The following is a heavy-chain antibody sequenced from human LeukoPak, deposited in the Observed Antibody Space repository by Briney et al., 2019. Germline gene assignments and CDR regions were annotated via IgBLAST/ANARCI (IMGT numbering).Heavy chain of an antibody. Sequence: GGPLRLSFAASGFTFSDYYMSWIRPAPGKGLEWVSYTSSSGSTIYYADSVKGRFTISRDNAKNSLYLQMNSLRAEDTAVYYCARDPFDFWSGYVTDYWGQGTLVTVSS. D-gene: IGHD3-3*01. CDR1: GFTFSDYY. V-gene: IGHV3-11*01. CDR2: TSSSGSTI. CDR3: ARDPFDFWSGYVTDY. J-gene: IGHJ4*02.